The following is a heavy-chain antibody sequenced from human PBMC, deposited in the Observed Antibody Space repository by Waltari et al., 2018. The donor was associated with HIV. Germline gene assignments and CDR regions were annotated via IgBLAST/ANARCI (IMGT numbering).Heavy chain of an antibody. CDR3: GRGTQAAWELVGH. CDR1: GGWSSPYH. D-gene: IGHD3-10*01. V-gene: IGHV4-34*01. Sequence: QVQIQQWGARLLKPSETLSLTCGLYGGWSSPYHWTWVRQAPGRGLEWIGEVTPSGRTNYSPSLKSRLSISLDKSKNSFSLTLNSVSAADKAVYFCGRGTQAAWELVGHWGQGILITVSS. J-gene: IGHJ4*02. CDR2: VTPSGRT.